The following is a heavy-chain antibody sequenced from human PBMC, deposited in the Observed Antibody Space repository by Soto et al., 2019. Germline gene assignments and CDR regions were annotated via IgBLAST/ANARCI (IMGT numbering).Heavy chain of an antibody. D-gene: IGHD2-15*01. CDR3: AREVVAATNWFDP. CDR1: GGSISSGGYS. Sequence: PSETLSLTCAVSGGSISSGGYSWSWIRQPPGKGLEWIGYIYHSGSTYYNPSLKSRVTISVDRSKNQFSLKLSSVTAADTAVYYCAREVVAATNWFDPWGQGTLFPVPS. CDR2: IYHSGST. J-gene: IGHJ5*02. V-gene: IGHV4-30-2*01.